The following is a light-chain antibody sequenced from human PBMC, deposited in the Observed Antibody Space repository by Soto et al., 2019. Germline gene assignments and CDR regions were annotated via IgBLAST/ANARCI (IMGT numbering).Light chain of an antibody. J-gene: IGLJ2*01. Sequence: QSALTQPASVSGSPGQSISISCTGTSNAIGIYNYVSWYQQYPGKAPKLMIYEVNNRLSGVSNRFSGSKSGNTASLTISGLQAEDEAYYYCSSYTSTSTVFGGGTKLTVL. CDR3: SSYTSTSTV. CDR1: SNAIGIYNY. V-gene: IGLV2-14*01. CDR2: EVN.